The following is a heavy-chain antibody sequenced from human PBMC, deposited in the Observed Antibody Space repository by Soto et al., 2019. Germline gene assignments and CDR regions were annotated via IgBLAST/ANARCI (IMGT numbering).Heavy chain of an antibody. CDR1: SASISSSKW. CDR3: ATYYDILTGYTFDY. CDR2: IYHTGST. J-gene: IGHJ4*02. Sequence: SETLSLTCDVSSASISSSKWWTWVRQPPGKGLEWIGEIYHTGSTNYNPSLKSRVTLSVDKSKNQFSLKLSSVTAADTAIYYCATYYDILTGYTFDYWGPGTLVTVSS. V-gene: IGHV4-4*02. D-gene: IGHD3-9*01.